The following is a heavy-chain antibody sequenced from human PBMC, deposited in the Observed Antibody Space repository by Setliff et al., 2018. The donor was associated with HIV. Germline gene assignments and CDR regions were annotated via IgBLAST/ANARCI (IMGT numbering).Heavy chain of an antibody. CDR1: GYSISSGYY. CDR2: IYHSGST. Sequence: KPSETLSLTCAVSGYSISSGYYWGWIRQPPGKGLEWIGSIYHSGSTYYNPSLKSRVTISIDTSNNQISLRLSSVTAADTAMYYCVRDDYGYNGKGFDYWGPGTLVTVSS. V-gene: IGHV4-38-2*02. D-gene: IGHD4-17*01. CDR3: VRDDYGYNGKGFDY. J-gene: IGHJ4*02.